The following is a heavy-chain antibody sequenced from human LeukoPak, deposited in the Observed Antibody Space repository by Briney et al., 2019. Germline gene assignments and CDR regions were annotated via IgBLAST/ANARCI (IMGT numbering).Heavy chain of an antibody. Sequence: PGGSLRLSCAASGFTFSSYGMHWVRQAPGKGLEWVAVISYDGSNKYYADSVKGRFTISRDNSKNTLYLQMNSLRAEDTAVYYCARDASGSDCSGGSCPYYYYGMDVWGQGTTVTVSS. V-gene: IGHV3-30*03. CDR3: ARDASGSDCSGGSCPYYYYGMDV. CDR2: ISYDGSNK. J-gene: IGHJ6*02. D-gene: IGHD2-15*01. CDR1: GFTFSSYG.